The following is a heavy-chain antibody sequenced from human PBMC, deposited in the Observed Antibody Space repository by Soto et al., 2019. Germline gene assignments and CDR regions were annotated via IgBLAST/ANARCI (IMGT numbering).Heavy chain of an antibody. J-gene: IGHJ6*03. V-gene: IGHV3-23*01. CDR1: GFTFSSYA. D-gene: IGHD2-2*01. CDR2: ISGSGGST. CDR3: AKRYCTSNTCISLDFYYYSDV. Sequence: GGSLRLSCGASGFTFSSYAMSWVRQAPGKGLEWVSAISGSGGSTYYADSVKGRFTISRDNSENTVYLQMNSLRAEDSAVYYCAKRYCTSNTCISLDFYYYSDVWGKGTTVTVSS.